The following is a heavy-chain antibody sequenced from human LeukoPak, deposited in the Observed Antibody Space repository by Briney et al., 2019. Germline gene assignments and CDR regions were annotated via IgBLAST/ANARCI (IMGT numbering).Heavy chain of an antibody. CDR2: VYYSGSP. D-gene: IGHD6-13*01. V-gene: IGHV4-61*05. J-gene: IGHJ4*02. CDR1: GGSISSSSYY. Sequence: SETLSLTCTVSGGSISSSSYYWGWIRQPPGKGLEWIGCVYYSGSPNYNPSLKSRVTISVDTSKNQFSLKLSSVTAADTAVYYCARYHGSSSWYWYFDYWGQGTLVTVSS. CDR3: ARYHGSSSWYWYFDY.